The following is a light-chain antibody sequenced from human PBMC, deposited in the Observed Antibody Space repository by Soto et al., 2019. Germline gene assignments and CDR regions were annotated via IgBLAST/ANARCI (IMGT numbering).Light chain of an antibody. J-gene: IGKJ1*01. Sequence: DIQMTQSPSTLSASVGDRVTITCRASQSISSWLAWYQQKPGKAPKLLIYKASSLESGVPSRFSGSGSGTEFTLTISSLQPYDFATYYCQHYNNYPWTFGHETKVDIK. V-gene: IGKV1-5*03. CDR2: KAS. CDR1: QSISSW. CDR3: QHYNNYPWT.